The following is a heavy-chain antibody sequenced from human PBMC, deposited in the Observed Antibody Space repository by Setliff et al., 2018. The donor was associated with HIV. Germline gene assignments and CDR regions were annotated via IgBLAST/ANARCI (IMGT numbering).Heavy chain of an antibody. V-gene: IGHV4-34*01. J-gene: IGHJ6*02. Sequence: SETLSLTCAVYGGSFSGYYWSWIRQPPGKGLEWIGEINDNGSTNYNPSLKSRVTISVDTSKNQFSLKLSSATAADTAVYYCARRLQFLEFLHGVGGLDVWGQGTTVTVSS. CDR1: GGSFSGYY. CDR2: INDNGST. D-gene: IGHD3-3*01. CDR3: ARRLQFLEFLHGVGGLDV.